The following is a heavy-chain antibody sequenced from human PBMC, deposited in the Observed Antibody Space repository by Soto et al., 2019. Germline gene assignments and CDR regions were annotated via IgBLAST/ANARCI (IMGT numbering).Heavy chain of an antibody. CDR2: ISTDNGNT. J-gene: IGHJ6*02. Sequence: QVQLVQSGADVKKPGASVKVSCKASGYTFTSSGISWVRQAPGQGLEWMGWISTDNGNTNYAQHLQGRVSMTTDTSRSTAYMHLRSLRSDDTAVYYCARDQGITTFGVYSMYYYGMDVWGQGSTVTVSS. CDR1: GYTFTSSG. D-gene: IGHD3-3*01. V-gene: IGHV1-18*01. CDR3: ARDQGITTFGVYSMYYYGMDV.